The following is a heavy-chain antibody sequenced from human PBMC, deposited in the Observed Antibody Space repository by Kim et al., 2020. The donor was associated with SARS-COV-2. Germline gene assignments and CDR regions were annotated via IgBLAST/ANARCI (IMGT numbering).Heavy chain of an antibody. J-gene: IGHJ4*02. CDR1: GFSVSSKY. Sequence: GGSLRLSCAASGFSVSSKYMNWVRQAPGKGLEWVSIIYSGGSAYYADSVKGRFTISRDNSKNTLYLQMNSLRAEDTAVYYCARGRSGWDADYCGQGILVT. D-gene: IGHD6-19*01. V-gene: IGHV3-66*01. CDR3: ARGRSGWDADY. CDR2: IYSGGSA.